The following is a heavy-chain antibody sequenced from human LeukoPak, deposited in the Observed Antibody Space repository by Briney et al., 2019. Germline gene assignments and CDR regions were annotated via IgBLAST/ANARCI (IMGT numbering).Heavy chain of an antibody. CDR2: INPNSGGT. Sequence: ASVKVSCKASGYTFTGYYMHWVQQAPGQGLEWMGWINPNSGGTNYAQKFQGRVTMTRDTSISTAYMELSRLRSDDTAVYYCARDNSSSWYSTEYYYYYMDVWGKGTTVTVSS. CDR1: GYTFTGYY. D-gene: IGHD6-13*01. CDR3: ARDNSSSWYSTEYYYYYMDV. V-gene: IGHV1-2*02. J-gene: IGHJ6*03.